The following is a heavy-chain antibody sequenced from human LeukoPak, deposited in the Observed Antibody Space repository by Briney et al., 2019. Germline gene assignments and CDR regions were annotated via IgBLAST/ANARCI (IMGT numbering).Heavy chain of an antibody. D-gene: IGHD6-13*01. J-gene: IGHJ5*02. V-gene: IGHV4-30-2*01. CDR3: ARTIQFIAAAGTLSWFDP. CDR1: GGSISSGGYS. CDR2: IYHSGST. Sequence: SETLSLTCAAPGGSISSGGYSWSWIRQPPGKGLEWIGYIYHSGSTYYNPSLKSRVTISVDRSKNQFSLKLSSVTAADTAVYYCARTIQFIAAAGTLSWFDPWGQGTLVTVSS.